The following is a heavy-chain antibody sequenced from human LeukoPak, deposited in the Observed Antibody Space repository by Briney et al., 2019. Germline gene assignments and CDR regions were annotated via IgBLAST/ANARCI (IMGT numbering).Heavy chain of an antibody. CDR2: IKSKTDGGTT. CDR1: GFTFSNAW. D-gene: IGHD6-13*01. J-gene: IGHJ4*02. CDR3: TTSIAAAGSLDY. Sequence: GGSLRLSCAASGFTFSNAWMSWVRQAPGKGLEWVGRIKSKTDGGTTDYAAPVKGRFTISRDDSKNTQYLQMNSLKTEDTAVYYCTTSIAAAGSLDYWGQGTLVTVSS. V-gene: IGHV3-15*01.